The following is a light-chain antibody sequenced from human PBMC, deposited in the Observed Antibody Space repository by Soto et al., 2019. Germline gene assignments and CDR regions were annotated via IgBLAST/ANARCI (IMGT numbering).Light chain of an antibody. CDR2: AAS. J-gene: IGKJ5*01. Sequence: DIQMTQSPSSLSASAGDRVTITCRASPSIGTYLNWYQHKVGKAPKLLIYAASSLQGGVPSRFSGSGSGTEFTLTINSLQPEDFATYFCQQSYVIPITFGQGTRLEIK. CDR3: QQSYVIPIT. CDR1: PSIGTY. V-gene: IGKV1-39*01.